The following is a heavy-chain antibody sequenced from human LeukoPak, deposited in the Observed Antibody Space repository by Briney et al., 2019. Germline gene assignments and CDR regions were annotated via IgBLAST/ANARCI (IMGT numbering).Heavy chain of an antibody. V-gene: IGHV3-48*03. CDR2: ISSSGGTI. J-gene: IGHJ5*02. CDR3: ASSGYSYGYVGWFDP. CDR1: GFTFSSYE. D-gene: IGHD5-18*01. Sequence: PGGSLRLSCAASGFTFSSYEMNWVRQAPGKGLEWVSYISSSGGTIYYADSVKGRFTISRDNAKDPLYLQMNSLRAEDTAVYYCASSGYSYGYVGWFDPRGQGTLVTVSS.